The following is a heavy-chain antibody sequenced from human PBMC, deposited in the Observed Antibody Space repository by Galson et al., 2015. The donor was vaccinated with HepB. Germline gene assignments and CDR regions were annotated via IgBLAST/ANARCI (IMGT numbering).Heavy chain of an antibody. Sequence: SLRLSCAASGFTFSSYAMSWVRQAPGKGLEWVSAISGSGGSTYYADSVKGRFTISRGNSKNTLYLQMNSLRAEDTAVYYCAKDRAMVRGVIAAEYFQHWGQGTLVTVSS. CDR3: AKDRAMVRGVIAAEYFQH. CDR2: ISGSGGST. J-gene: IGHJ1*01. CDR1: GFTFSSYA. D-gene: IGHD3-10*01. V-gene: IGHV3-23*01.